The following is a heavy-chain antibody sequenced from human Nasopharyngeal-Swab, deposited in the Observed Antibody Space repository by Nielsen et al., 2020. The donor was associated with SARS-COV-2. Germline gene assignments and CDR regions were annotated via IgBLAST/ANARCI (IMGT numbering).Heavy chain of an antibody. CDR2: IYYSGST. Sequence: SETLSLTCTVSGGSISSGGYYWSWIRQHPGKGLECIGYIYYSGSTYYNPSLKSRVTISVDTSKNQFSLKLSSVTAADTAVYYCARESGRGGNMEYYFDYWGQGTLVTVSS. D-gene: IGHD4-23*01. J-gene: IGHJ4*02. CDR3: ARESGRGGNMEYYFDY. V-gene: IGHV4-31*03. CDR1: GGSISSGGYY.